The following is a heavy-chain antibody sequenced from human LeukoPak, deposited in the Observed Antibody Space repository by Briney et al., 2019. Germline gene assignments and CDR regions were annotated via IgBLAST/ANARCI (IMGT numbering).Heavy chain of an antibody. V-gene: IGHV3-74*01. J-gene: IGHJ5*02. CDR2: INTDGNST. CDR3: ARVPLGEFKGFDP. D-gene: IGHD3-10*01. Sequence: GGSLRLSCAASGFTLSSYWMHWVRQVPGKGLVWVSRINTDGNSTRYADSVKGRFTISRDNAKNTLYLQMDSLRAEDTAVYYCARVPLGEFKGFDPWGQGTLVTVSS. CDR1: GFTLSSYW.